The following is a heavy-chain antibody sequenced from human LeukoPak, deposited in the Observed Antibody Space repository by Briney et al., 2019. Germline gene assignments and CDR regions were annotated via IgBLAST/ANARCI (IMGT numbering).Heavy chain of an antibody. D-gene: IGHD3-10*01. CDR1: GFTFSNAW. V-gene: IGHV3-15*01. Sequence: GGSLRLSCAASGFTFSNAWMSWVRQAPGKGLEWVGRIKSKTDGGTTDYAAPVKGRFTISRDDSKNTLYLQMNSLKTEDTAVYYCTTALWFGGKYYFDYWGQGTLVTVSS. CDR3: TTALWFGGKYYFDY. CDR2: IKSKTDGGTT. J-gene: IGHJ4*02.